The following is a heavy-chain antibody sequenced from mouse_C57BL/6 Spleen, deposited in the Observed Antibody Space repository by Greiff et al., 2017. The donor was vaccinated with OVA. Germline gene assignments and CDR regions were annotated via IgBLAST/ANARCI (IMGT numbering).Heavy chain of an antibody. D-gene: IGHD2-1*01. V-gene: IGHV1-50*01. J-gene: IGHJ2*01. CDR2: IDPSDSYT. CDR1: GYTFTSYW. CDR3: ARSGGNYVDYFDY. Sequence: QVQLQQPGAELVKPGASVKLSCKASGYTFTSYWMQWVKQRPGQGLEWIGEIDPSDSYTNYNQKFKGKATLTVDTSSSTAYMQLSSLTSEDSAVYYGARSGGNYVDYFDYWGQGTTLTVSS.